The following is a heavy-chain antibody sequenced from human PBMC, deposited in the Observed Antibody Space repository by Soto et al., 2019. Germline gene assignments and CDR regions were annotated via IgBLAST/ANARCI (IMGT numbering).Heavy chain of an antibody. J-gene: IGHJ4*02. V-gene: IGHV3-21*01. Sequence: GGSLRLSCAASGFTFSSYSMNWVRQAPGKGLEWVSSISSSSSYIYYADSVKGRFTISRDNAKNSLYLQMNSLRAEDTAVYYCARVGRSYYDSSVTWDYCGQGTLVTVSS. CDR1: GFTFSSYS. CDR3: ARVGRSYYDSSVTWDY. D-gene: IGHD3-22*01. CDR2: ISSSSSYI.